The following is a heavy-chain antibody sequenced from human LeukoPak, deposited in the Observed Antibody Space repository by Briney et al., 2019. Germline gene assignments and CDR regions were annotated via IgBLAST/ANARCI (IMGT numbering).Heavy chain of an antibody. J-gene: IGHJ4*02. CDR3: AKDWTTVVTPKGYYFDS. Sequence: PGGSLSLSCAASGFSFNNYAMSWVRQPPGKGLEWVSAINTTGGSTYYADSVKGQFTISRYNSKNTLSLQLESLRVEDTAVYYCAKDWTTVVTPKGYYFDSWGQGTLVTVSS. V-gene: IGHV3-23*01. CDR2: INTTGGST. D-gene: IGHD4-23*01. CDR1: GFSFNNYA.